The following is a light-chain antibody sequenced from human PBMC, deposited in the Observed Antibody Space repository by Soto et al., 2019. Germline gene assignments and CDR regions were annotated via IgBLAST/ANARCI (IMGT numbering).Light chain of an antibody. CDR2: EVS. Sequence: QSALTQPASGSGSPGQSITISCTGTSSDVGNDNFVSWYQHHPGKAPKLIIYEVSYRPSGVSHRFSGSKSGNTASLTISGLQSEDEADYCCCSYAGSSTLVFGGGTKVTVL. CDR3: CSYAGSSTLV. J-gene: IGLJ2*01. CDR1: SSDVGNDNF. V-gene: IGLV2-23*02.